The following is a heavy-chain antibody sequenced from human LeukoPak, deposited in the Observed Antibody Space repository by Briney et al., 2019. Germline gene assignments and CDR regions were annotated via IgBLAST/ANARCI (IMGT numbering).Heavy chain of an antibody. CDR3: ARAGSEGHYDFWSGYSYYYYYGMDV. D-gene: IGHD3-3*01. CDR1: GGSISSGGYS. Sequence: SETLSLTCTVSGGSISSGGYSWSWIRQHPGTGLEWIGYIYYSGSTYYNPSLKRRVTITVDTSKNQFSLKLSSVTGADTSVYYCARAGSEGHYDFWSGYSYYYYYGMDVWGQGTTVTVSS. J-gene: IGHJ6*02. V-gene: IGHV4-31*03. CDR2: IYYSGST.